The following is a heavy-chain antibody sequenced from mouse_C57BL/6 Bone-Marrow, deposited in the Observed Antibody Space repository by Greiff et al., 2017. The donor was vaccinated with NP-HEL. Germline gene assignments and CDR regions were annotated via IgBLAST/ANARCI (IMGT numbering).Heavy chain of an antibody. Sequence: QVQLQQSGAELVRPGTSVKVSCKASGYAFTNYLIEWVKQRPGQGLEWIGVINPGSGGTNYNEKFKGKATLTADKSSSTAYMQLSSLTSEDSAVYFCARHYGNSPGAYWGQGTLVTVSA. V-gene: IGHV1-54*01. CDR2: INPGSGGT. CDR1: GYAFTNYL. J-gene: IGHJ3*01. CDR3: ARHYGNSPGAY. D-gene: IGHD2-1*01.